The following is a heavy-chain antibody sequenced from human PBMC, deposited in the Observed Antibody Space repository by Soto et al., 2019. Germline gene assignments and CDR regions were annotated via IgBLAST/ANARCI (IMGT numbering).Heavy chain of an antibody. CDR3: ARDGDYYDSSGYYPFDY. D-gene: IGHD3-22*01. J-gene: IGHJ4*02. CDR1: GGSISSYY. V-gene: IGHV4-59*01. Sequence: SETLSLTCTVSGGSISSYYWSWIRQPPGKGLEWIGYIYYSGSTNYNPSLKSRVTISVDTSKNQFSLKLSSVTAADTAVYYCARDGDYYDSSGYYPFDYWGQGTLVTVS. CDR2: IYYSGST.